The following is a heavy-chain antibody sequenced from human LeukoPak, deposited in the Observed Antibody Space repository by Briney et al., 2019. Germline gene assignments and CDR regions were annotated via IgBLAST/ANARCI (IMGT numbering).Heavy chain of an antibody. CDR2: INPSGGGT. V-gene: IGHV1-46*01. D-gene: IGHD3-22*01. CDR1: GYAFTMYY. Sequence: ASVTVSFTASGYAFTMYYIHGVRQAPGQGGGWMGMINPSGGGTSNPQKFQGRVTITRDTPTSTVYMEVSSLTSEDTALYYCASASGYYAPPAYWGQGTLVTVSS. CDR3: ASASGYYAPPAY. J-gene: IGHJ4*02.